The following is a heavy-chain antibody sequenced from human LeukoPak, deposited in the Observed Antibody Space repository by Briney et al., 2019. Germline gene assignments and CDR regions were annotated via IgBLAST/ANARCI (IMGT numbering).Heavy chain of an antibody. CDR1: GYTFTSYY. J-gene: IGHJ6*03. CDR3: AIGSGSYFPYYYYYMDV. Sequence: ASMKVSCKASGYTFTSYYIHWVRQAPGQGLEWMGWINPNSGGTNYAQKFQGRVTMTRDTSISTAYMELSRLRSDDTAVYYCAIGSGSYFPYYYYYMDVWGKGTTVTVSS. D-gene: IGHD3-10*01. CDR2: INPNSGGT. V-gene: IGHV1-2*02.